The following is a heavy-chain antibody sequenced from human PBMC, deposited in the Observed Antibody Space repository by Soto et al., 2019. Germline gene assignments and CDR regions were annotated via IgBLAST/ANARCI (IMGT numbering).Heavy chain of an antibody. V-gene: IGHV3-21*01. D-gene: IGHD6-13*01. J-gene: IGHJ4*02. Sequence: GGSLRLSCAASGFTFRSFTMNWVRQAPGKGLEWVSTISSNSAYIYYTDALRGRFTISRDNAKNSLHLQMNSLRAEDTAVYYCAKSFGGSSWYNYFDYWGQGTLVTVSS. CDR1: GFTFRSFT. CDR3: AKSFGGSSWYNYFDY. CDR2: ISSNSAYI.